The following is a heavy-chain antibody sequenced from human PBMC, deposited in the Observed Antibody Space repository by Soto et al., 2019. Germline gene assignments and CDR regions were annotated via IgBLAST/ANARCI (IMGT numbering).Heavy chain of an antibody. CDR1: GYTFTSYD. CDR2: MNPNSGNT. CDR3: AIPFFNYDFWRRYPFDF. V-gene: IGHV1-8*01. J-gene: IGHJ3*01. Sequence: ASVKVSCKASGYTFTSYDINWVRQATGQGLEWMGWMNPNSGNTGYAQKFQGRVTMTRNTSISTAYMELSSLRSEDTAVYYCAIPFFNYDFWRRYPFDFWGQGSMVPVSS. D-gene: IGHD3-3*01.